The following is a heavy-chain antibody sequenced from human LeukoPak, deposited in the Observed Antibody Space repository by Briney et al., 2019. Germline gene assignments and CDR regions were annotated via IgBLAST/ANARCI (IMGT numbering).Heavy chain of an antibody. V-gene: IGHV1-46*03. CDR2: INPSGGST. CDR3: ARDGVYDSSGYLNWFDP. J-gene: IGHJ5*02. Sequence: ASVKVSCKASGYTFTSYYMHWVRQAPGQGLEWMGIINPSGGSTSYAQKFQGRVTMTRDTSTSTVYMELSSLRSGDTAVYYCARDGVYDSSGYLNWFDPWGQGTLVTVSS. D-gene: IGHD3-22*01. CDR1: GYTFTSYY.